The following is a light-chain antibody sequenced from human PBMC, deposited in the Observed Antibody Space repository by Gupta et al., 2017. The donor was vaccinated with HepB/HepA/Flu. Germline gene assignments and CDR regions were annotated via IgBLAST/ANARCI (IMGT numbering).Light chain of an antibody. Sequence: SSELTQDPAVSVALGPTVRITCQGDSLRSYYASWYQQKPGQAPVLVSYVNNNRPSEMPDRFAGSSYGNTASLTTTGAQAEDEADEDGYSRESSGNHLYVVFGGGTKLTVL. CDR1: SLRSYY. V-gene: IGLV3-19*01. CDR3: YSRESSGNHLYVV. CDR2: VNN. J-gene: IGLJ2*01.